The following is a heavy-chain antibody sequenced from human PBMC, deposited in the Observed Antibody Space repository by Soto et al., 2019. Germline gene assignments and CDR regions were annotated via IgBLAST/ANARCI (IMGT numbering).Heavy chain of an antibody. CDR3: TRAVSSSVVYLDF. D-gene: IGHD3-10*01. V-gene: IGHV4-30-2*06. J-gene: IGHJ6*02. CDR1: GASINIRGDA. Sequence: PSETLSLTCAISGASINIRGDAWTWIRQSPGKGLEWIGYIYPSGATNYKPSLKSRVTISLEPSRNRFSLTVNSATAADTAVYYCTRAVSSSVVYLDFWGQGTTVTVSS. CDR2: IYPSGAT.